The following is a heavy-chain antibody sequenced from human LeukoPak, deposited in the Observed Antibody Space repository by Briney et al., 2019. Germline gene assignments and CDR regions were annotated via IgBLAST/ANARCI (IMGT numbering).Heavy chain of an antibody. CDR1: GFTFSSYW. V-gene: IGHV3-74*01. CDR3: ARVMSGYYTEPLDY. D-gene: IGHD3-3*01. Sequence: GGSLRLSCAASGFTFSSYWMHWVRQAPGKGLVWVSRINSDGSSTSYADSVKGRFTTSRDNAKNTLYLQMNSLRAEDTAVYYCARVMSGYYTEPLDYWGQGTLVTVSS. J-gene: IGHJ4*02. CDR2: INSDGSST.